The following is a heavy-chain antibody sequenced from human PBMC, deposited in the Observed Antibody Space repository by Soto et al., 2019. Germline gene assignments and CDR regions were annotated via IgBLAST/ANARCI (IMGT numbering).Heavy chain of an antibody. CDR2: IYTSGST. CDR3: ARVPLTTVIWGWFDP. V-gene: IGHV4-4*07. Sequence: QVQLQESGPGLVKPSETLSLTCTVSGGSISSYYWSWIRQPAGKGLEWIGRIYTSGSTNYNPSLKSRVTMLVDTSKNQFALKLSSVTAADTAVYYCARVPLTTVIWGWFDPWGQGTLVTVSS. J-gene: IGHJ5*02. D-gene: IGHD4-4*01. CDR1: GGSISSYY.